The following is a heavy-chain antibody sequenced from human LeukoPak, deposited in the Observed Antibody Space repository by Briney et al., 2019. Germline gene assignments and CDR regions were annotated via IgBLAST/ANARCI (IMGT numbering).Heavy chain of an antibody. CDR2: IYYSGST. Sequence: SETLSLTCTISGGSISSYYWSWIRQPPGKGLEWIGYIYYSGSTNYNPSLKSRVTISVDTSKNQFSLKLSSVTAADTAVYYCARHKNSSGWYGWVYWGQGTLVTVSS. CDR1: GGSISSYY. D-gene: IGHD6-19*01. J-gene: IGHJ4*02. CDR3: ARHKNSSGWYGWVY. V-gene: IGHV4-59*08.